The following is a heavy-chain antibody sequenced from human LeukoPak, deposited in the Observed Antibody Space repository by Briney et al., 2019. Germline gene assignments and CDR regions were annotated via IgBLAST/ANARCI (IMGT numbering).Heavy chain of an antibody. CDR3: AKESWAVLQYFDWLLYMDY. CDR1: GFTFSSYG. D-gene: IGHD3-9*01. V-gene: IGHV3-23*01. J-gene: IGHJ4*02. Sequence: GGTLRLSCAASGFTFSSYGMSWVRQAPGKGLEWVSAISGSGGSTYYADSVKGRFTISRDNSKNTLYLQMNSLRAEDTAVYYCAKESWAVLQYFDWLLYMDYWGQGTLVTVSS. CDR2: ISGSGGST.